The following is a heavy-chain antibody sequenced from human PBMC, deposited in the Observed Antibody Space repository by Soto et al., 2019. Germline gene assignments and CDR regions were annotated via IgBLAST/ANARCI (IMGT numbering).Heavy chain of an antibody. CDR2: ISSSSSYI. V-gene: IGHV3-21*01. Sequence: EVQLVESGGGLVKPGGSLRLSCAASGFTFSSYSMNWVRQAPGKGLEWVSSISSSSSYIYYADSVKGRFTISRDNAKNSLYLQMNSLRAEDTAVYYCARDDRGYSYGVPLQYYYYYYGMDVWGQGTTVTVSS. CDR1: GFTFSSYS. D-gene: IGHD5-18*01. CDR3: ARDDRGYSYGVPLQYYYYYYGMDV. J-gene: IGHJ6*02.